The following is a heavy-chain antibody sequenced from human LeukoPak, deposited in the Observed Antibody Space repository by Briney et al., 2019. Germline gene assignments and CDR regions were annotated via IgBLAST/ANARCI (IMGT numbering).Heavy chain of an antibody. Sequence: SETLSLTCTVSGGSISSSSYYWGWLRQPPGKGLEWIGSIYYSGSTYYNPSLKSRVTISVDTSKNQFSLKLSSVTAADTAVYYCARVRDGPSHYYYYMDVWGKGTTVTVSS. CDR2: IYYSGST. J-gene: IGHJ6*03. CDR1: GGSISSSSYY. V-gene: IGHV4-39*07. CDR3: ARVRDGPSHYYYYMDV. D-gene: IGHD5-24*01.